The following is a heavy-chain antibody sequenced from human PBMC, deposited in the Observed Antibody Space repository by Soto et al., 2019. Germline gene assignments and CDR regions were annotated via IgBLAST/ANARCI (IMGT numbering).Heavy chain of an antibody. D-gene: IGHD3-22*01. V-gene: IGHV4-34*01. J-gene: IGHJ4*02. CDR3: ARGYYYDSSGYYFDY. CDR2: INHSGST. CDR1: GRSFSGYY. Sequence: PSATRTLTCAVSGRSFSGYYRSWIRQPPGKGLEWIGEINHSGSTNYNPSLKSRVTISVDTSKNQFALKLSSVTAADTAVYYCARGYYYDSSGYYFDYWGQGTLVTGPS.